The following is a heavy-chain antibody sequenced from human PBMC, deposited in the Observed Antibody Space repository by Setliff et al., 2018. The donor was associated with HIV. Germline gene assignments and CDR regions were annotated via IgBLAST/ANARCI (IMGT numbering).Heavy chain of an antibody. Sequence: EASVKVSCKTSRGTFTTYAFSWVRQAPGQGLEWMGGIIPILNVAKYPQKFHGRVTITADKSTGTVYMELSSLRSEDTAMYYCARVLKGYSSSYEAFDIWAKGQRSPSPQ. D-gene: IGHD6-13*01. CDR3: ARVLKGYSSSYEAFDI. J-gene: IGHJ3*02. V-gene: IGHV1-69*10. CDR1: RGTFTTYA. CDR2: IIPILNVA.